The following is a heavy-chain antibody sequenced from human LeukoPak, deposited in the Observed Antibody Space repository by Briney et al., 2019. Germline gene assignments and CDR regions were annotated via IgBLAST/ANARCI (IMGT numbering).Heavy chain of an antibody. CDR3: ARGRWTSSNYNWFDP. D-gene: IGHD5-24*01. V-gene: IGHV4-61*02. CDR2: INTSGST. J-gene: IGHJ5*02. CDR1: GGSISTGSYY. Sequence: SQTLSLTCTVSGGSISTGSYYWSCIRQPAGKGMEWIGRINTSGSTTYNPSLKSRVTISVDTSKNQFSLKLSSVTAADTAVYYCARGRWTSSNYNWFDPWGQGTLVTVSS.